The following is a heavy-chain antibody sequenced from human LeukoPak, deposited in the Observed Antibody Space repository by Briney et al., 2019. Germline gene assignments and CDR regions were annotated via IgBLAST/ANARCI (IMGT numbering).Heavy chain of an antibody. CDR3: ARLAYCGGDCYTAFDY. V-gene: IGHV3-21*01. Sequence: GGSLRLSCAASGFTFSSYSMNWVRQAPGKGLEWVPSISSSSSYIYYADSVKGRFTISRDNAKNSLYLQMNSLRAEDTAVYYCARLAYCGGDCYTAFDYWGQGTLVTVSS. D-gene: IGHD2-21*02. CDR1: GFTFSSYS. CDR2: ISSSSSYI. J-gene: IGHJ4*02.